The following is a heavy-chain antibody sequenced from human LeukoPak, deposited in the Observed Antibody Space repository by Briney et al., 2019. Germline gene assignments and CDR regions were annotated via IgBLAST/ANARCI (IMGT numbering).Heavy chain of an antibody. CDR3: AKDRSRASDAFDI. D-gene: IGHD6-6*01. CDR1: GFTFSSYA. J-gene: IGHJ3*02. Sequence: PGGSLRLSCAASGFTFSSYAMSWVRQAPGKGLEWVSAISGSGGSTYYADSVKGRFTISRDNSKNTLYLQINSLRAEDTAVYYCAKDRSRASDAFDIWGQGTMVTVSS. V-gene: IGHV3-23*01. CDR2: ISGSGGST.